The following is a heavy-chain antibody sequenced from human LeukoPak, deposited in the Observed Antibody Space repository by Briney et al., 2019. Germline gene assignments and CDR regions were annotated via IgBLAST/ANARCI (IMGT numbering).Heavy chain of an antibody. Sequence: GGSLRLSCAASGFTFSNAWMSWVRQAPGKGLEWVGRIKSKTDGGTTDYAATVKGRFTISRDDSKNTLYLQMNSLRAEDTAVYYCARPPMEDTPYYYYMDVWGKGTTVTVSS. V-gene: IGHV3-15*01. J-gene: IGHJ6*03. CDR2: IKSKTDGGTT. CDR1: GFTFSNAW. CDR3: ARPPMEDTPYYYYMDV. D-gene: IGHD5-18*01.